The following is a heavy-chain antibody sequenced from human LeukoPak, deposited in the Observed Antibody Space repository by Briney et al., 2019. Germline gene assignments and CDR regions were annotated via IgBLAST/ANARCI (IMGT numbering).Heavy chain of an antibody. Sequence: PSETLSLTCTVSGGSISSYYWSWIRQPAGKGLEWIGRIFTTGSTNYNPSLKSRVTMSVDTSKNQLSLGLSSVTAADTAVYYCARARYGSGSYHFMDVWGKGTTVTISS. CDR2: IFTTGST. V-gene: IGHV4-4*07. CDR3: ARARYGSGSYHFMDV. D-gene: IGHD3-10*01. CDR1: GGSISSYY. J-gene: IGHJ6*03.